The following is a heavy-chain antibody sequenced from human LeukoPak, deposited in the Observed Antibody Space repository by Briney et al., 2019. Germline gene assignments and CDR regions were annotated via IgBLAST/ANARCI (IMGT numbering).Heavy chain of an antibody. V-gene: IGHV3-48*03. Sequence: GGSLRLSCAASGFTFSSYEMNWVRQAPGKGVEGVSYISSSGSTIYYADSVKGRFTISRDNAKNLLYLQMNSLSPADTALYYCVSGRYGSGSEIFDYWGQGTLVTAFS. CDR1: GFTFSSYE. J-gene: IGHJ4*02. D-gene: IGHD3-10*01. CDR2: ISSSGSTI. CDR3: VSGRYGSGSEIFDY.